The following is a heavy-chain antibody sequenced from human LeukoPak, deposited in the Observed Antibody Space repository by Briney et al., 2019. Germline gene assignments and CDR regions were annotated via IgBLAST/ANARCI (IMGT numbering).Heavy chain of an antibody. CDR3: ARASRDGYNQNFDH. CDR1: GYSFSTYW. Sequence: GESLNISCEGLGYSFSTYWTAWVRQRRGKGLEWMGFIYPDGSETRYDPSSEGQVTISADRSTTTAYLQWSSLRASDTAMYYCARASRDGYNQNFDHWGEGTLVSVSS. CDR2: IYPDGSET. V-gene: IGHV5-51*01. J-gene: IGHJ4*02. D-gene: IGHD5-24*01.